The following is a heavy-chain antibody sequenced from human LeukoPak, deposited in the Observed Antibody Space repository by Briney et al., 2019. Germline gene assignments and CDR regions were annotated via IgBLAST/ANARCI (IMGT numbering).Heavy chain of an antibody. Sequence: SETLSLTCTVSGGSISSYYWGWIRQPPGKGLEWIGSIYYSGSTYYKPSLKSRVTVSVDTSKNQFSLKLSSVTAADTAVYYCARGQEWPPTTWGQGTLVTVSS. CDR1: GGSISSYY. D-gene: IGHD1-1*01. CDR3: ARGQEWPPTT. CDR2: IYYSGST. V-gene: IGHV4-39*01. J-gene: IGHJ4*02.